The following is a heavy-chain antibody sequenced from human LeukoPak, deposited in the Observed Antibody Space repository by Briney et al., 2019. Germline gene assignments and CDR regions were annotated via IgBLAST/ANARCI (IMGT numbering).Heavy chain of an antibody. D-gene: IGHD2-2*01. V-gene: IGHV3-30*18. CDR2: ISYDGSNK. CDR3: AKDTGYCSSTSCPNWFDP. CDR1: GFTFSSYG. Sequence: GGSLRLSCAASGFTFSSYGMHWVRQAPGKGLEWVAVISYDGSNKYYAGSVKGRFTISRDNSKNTLYLQMNSLRAEDTAVYYCAKDTGYCSSTSCPNWFDPWGQGTLVTVSS. J-gene: IGHJ5*02.